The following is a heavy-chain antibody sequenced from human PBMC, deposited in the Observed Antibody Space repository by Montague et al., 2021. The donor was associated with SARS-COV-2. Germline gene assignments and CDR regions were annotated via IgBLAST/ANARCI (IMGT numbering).Heavy chain of an antibody. CDR3: ARQYYDSSGEDAFDI. J-gene: IGHJ3*02. D-gene: IGHD3-22*01. V-gene: IGHV4-59*08. CDR2: FDHSGDT. CDR1: GGSISGHY. Sequence: SETLSLTCSVSGGSISGHYWSWIRQPPGKGLEWIGNFDHSGDTKYNPSLKSRVTMSVDTSKNQFSLKLSSVTAADTAVYYCARQYYDSSGEDAFDIWGQGTMVTVSS.